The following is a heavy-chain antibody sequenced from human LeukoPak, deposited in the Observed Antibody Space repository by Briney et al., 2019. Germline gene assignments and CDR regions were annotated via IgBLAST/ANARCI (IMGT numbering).Heavy chain of an antibody. CDR3: ARRGYTFSDALDI. D-gene: IGHD2/OR15-2a*01. V-gene: IGHV1-2*02. CDR2: INPNSGAT. J-gene: IGHJ3*02. Sequence: GASVKVSCKTPEYTFTGYYMHWVRLAPGQGLEWMGWINPNSGATDYAQKSQGRVTMTTDTSTRTAYMEVWSLRSDDTAVYYCARRGYTFSDALDIWGQGTMVTVSS. CDR1: EYTFTGYY.